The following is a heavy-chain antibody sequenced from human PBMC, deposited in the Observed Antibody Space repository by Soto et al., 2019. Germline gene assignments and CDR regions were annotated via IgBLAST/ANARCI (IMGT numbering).Heavy chain of an antibody. CDR3: ARDLIDLRYYYYGMDV. J-gene: IGHJ6*01. V-gene: IGHV4-4*07. CDR1: GGSISSYY. Sequence: AEALCLTCTASGGSISSYYWGLIRQPAGKGLEWIGRIYTSGSTNYNPSLKSRVTMSVDTSKNQFSLKLSSVTAADTALYYCARDLIDLRYYYYGMDVWGQGTTVTGSS. CDR2: IYTSGST.